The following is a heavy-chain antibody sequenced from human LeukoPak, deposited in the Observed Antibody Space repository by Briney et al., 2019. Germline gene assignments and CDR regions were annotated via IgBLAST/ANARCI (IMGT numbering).Heavy chain of an antibody. CDR3: ARDRGRGSSHNDY. CDR1: GFTFSSYG. J-gene: IGHJ4*02. D-gene: IGHD2-15*01. Sequence: GGSLRLSCAASGFTFSSYGMHWVRQAPGKGLEWVAVIWCDGSNIYYADSVKGRFTISRDNSKNTLYLQMDSLRAEDTAVYYCARDRGRGSSHNDYWGQGILVTVSS. CDR2: IWCDGSNI. V-gene: IGHV3-33*01.